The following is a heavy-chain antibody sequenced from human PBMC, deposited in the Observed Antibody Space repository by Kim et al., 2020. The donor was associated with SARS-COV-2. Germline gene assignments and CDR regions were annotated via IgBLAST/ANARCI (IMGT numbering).Heavy chain of an antibody. J-gene: IGHJ3*01. V-gene: IGHV4-39*01. CDR3: ARRPEGLGAFDL. CDR2: VYYSGDT. CDR1: GASISSSTYY. Sequence: SETLSLTCTVSGASISSSTYYWAWIRQPPGKGLEWIGVVYYSGDTYYNTSLESRVTVSADTSKNQFSLNVHGMNGADAAAYYCARRPEGLGAFDLWSQGT.